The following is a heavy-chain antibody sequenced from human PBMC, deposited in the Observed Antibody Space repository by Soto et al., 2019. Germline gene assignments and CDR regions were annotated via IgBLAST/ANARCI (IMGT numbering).Heavy chain of an antibody. CDR3: AKEREEIFMDI. J-gene: IGHJ6*02. Sequence: ASLKVSCKASGYTFTNYGISWVRQAPGQGLEWMGWISAYNGNTNYADKFQGRVTLTTDTSTSTAYMELRSLRSDDTAVYYCAKEREEIFMDIWGQGTMVTVSS. CDR1: GYTFTNYG. CDR2: ISAYNGNT. D-gene: IGHD1-26*01. V-gene: IGHV1-18*01.